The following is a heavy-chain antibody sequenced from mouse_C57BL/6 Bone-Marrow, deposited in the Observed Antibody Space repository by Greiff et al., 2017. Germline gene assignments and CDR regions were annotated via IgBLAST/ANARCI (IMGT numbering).Heavy chain of an antibody. Sequence: EVQLVESGGGLVKPGGSLKLSCAASGFTFSSYAMSWVRQTPEKRLEWVATISDGGSYTYYPDNVKGRFTISRDNAKNNLYLQMSHLKSEDTAMYYCARDRGYSNYGRGFFDYWGQGTTLTVSS. CDR2: ISDGGSYT. D-gene: IGHD2-5*01. CDR3: ARDRGYSNYGRGFFDY. CDR1: GFTFSSYA. J-gene: IGHJ2*01. V-gene: IGHV5-4*01.